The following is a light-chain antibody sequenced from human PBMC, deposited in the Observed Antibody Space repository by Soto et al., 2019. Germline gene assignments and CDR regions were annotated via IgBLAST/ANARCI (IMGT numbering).Light chain of an antibody. J-gene: IGLJ2*01. V-gene: IGLV2-14*01. Sequence: QSALTQPASVSGSPGQSITISCTGTSSDVGSYKYVSWYQQYPGKAPKLIIYEVSNRPSGVSDRFSGSKSGNTASLTISGLQAEDEADYYCISYTTSSTVVLGGGTQLTVL. CDR1: SSDVGSYKY. CDR2: EVS. CDR3: ISYTTSSTVV.